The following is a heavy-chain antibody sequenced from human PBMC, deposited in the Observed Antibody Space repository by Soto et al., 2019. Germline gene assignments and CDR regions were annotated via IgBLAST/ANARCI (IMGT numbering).Heavy chain of an antibody. CDR3: AADATAWQQMVPSDY. V-gene: IGHV1-58*01. CDR1: GFTFTSSA. D-gene: IGHD2-8*01. CDR2: IAVGSGYT. J-gene: IGHJ4*02. Sequence: SVKVSCKASGFTFTSSAFQWVREARGQRLEWIGWIAVGSGYTNYAQRFQDRVTLTRDMSTATTYMELSRLTSEDTAIYYCAADATAWQQMVPSDYWGQGTLVTVSS.